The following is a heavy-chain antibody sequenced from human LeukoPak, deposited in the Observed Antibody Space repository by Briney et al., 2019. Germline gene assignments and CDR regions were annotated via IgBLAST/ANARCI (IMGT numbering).Heavy chain of an antibody. J-gene: IGHJ4*02. CDR1: GYTFTSYG. Sequence: ASVKVSCKASGYTFTSYGITWVRQAPGQGPEWMGWISVYNGNTNYAQKFQGRVTMTTDTSTSTAYMEVRSLRSDDTAVYYCARESDYYDSSGYYDYWGQGTLVTVSS. CDR2: ISVYNGNT. D-gene: IGHD3-22*01. V-gene: IGHV1-18*01. CDR3: ARESDYYDSSGYYDY.